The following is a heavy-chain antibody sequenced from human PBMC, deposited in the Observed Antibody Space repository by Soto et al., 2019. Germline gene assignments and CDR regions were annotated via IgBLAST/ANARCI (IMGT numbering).Heavy chain of an antibody. CDR3: ARHAAYDSVWGKSDGSDY. J-gene: IGHJ4*02. CDR2: IDYNGVT. CDR1: GVSVSSSDYY. Sequence: TSETLSLTCSVSGVSVSSSDYYWAWIRQPPGKGLEWIGSIDYNGVTYSNPSLRGRLTISKDTSKNKFSLHLSSVTAADTAVYYCARHAAYDSVWGKSDGSDYWGQGTLVTVPQ. V-gene: IGHV4-39*01. D-gene: IGHD3-16*01.